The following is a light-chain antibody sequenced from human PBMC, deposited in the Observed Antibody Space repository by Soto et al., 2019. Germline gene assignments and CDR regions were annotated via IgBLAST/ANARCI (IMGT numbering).Light chain of an antibody. V-gene: IGKV1-39*01. Sequence: DIHLTQSPSSLSAAVGDRVTITCRASQAILTYLNWFQQKAGKAPEVLIYGASSLRSGVPSRFTGSGSATDLTLTISSLQPEDAGTYFCQQTFSAAVTFGGGTKV. CDR1: QAILTY. J-gene: IGKJ4*01. CDR2: GAS. CDR3: QQTFSAAVT.